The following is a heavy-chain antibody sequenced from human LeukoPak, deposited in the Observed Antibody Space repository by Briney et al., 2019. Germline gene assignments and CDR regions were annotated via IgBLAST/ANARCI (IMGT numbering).Heavy chain of an antibody. V-gene: IGHV4-4*07. CDR2: VHTSGTT. CDR3: ARAPSYDSTKLDY. Sequence: SETLSLTRTVSGGSITNYYWTWIRQPAEKGLEWIGRVHTSGTTNYNPSLKSRVTMSLDTSKNQFSLKLSSVTAADTAVYYCARAPSYDSTKLDYWGQGTLVTVSS. D-gene: IGHD3-22*01. CDR1: GGSITNYY. J-gene: IGHJ4*02.